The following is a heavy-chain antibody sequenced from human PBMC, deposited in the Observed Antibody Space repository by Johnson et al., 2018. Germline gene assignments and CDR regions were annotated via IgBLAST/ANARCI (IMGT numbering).Heavy chain of an antibody. CDR2: ISGDGSSA. CDR1: GFTLSSYW. V-gene: IGHV3-74*01. Sequence: VQLQESGGGLVQPGGSLRLSCAASGFTLSSYWMHWVRQAPGEGLVWVSRISGDGSSAYYADSVKGRFTISRDNAKNALFLQMNSLTVDDTAVYYCTRDRYSVSYYGYLHHWGQGTLVTVSS. CDR3: TRDRYSVSYYGYLHH. D-gene: IGHD1-26*01. J-gene: IGHJ1*01.